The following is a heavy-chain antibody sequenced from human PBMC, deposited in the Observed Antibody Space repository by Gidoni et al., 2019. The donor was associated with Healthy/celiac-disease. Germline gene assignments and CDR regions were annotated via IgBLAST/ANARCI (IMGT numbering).Heavy chain of an antibody. CDR3: ATNGIQLWFRHSWFDY. CDR1: GFTFSSYA. V-gene: IGHV3-23*01. CDR2: ISGSGGST. J-gene: IGHJ4*02. D-gene: IGHD5-18*01. Sequence: EVQLLESGGGLVQPGGSLRLSCAASGFTFSSYAMSWVRQAPGKGLEWVSAISGSGGSTYYADSVKGRFTISRDNSKNTLYLQMNSLRAEDTAVYYCATNGIQLWFRHSWFDYWGQGTLVTVSS.